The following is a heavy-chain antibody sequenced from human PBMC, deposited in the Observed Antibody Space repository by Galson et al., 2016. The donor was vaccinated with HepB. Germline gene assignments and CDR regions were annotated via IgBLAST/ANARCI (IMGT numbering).Heavy chain of an antibody. CDR3: ARGRLDYGMDV. Sequence: SLRLSCAAPGFTFSSYGMHWVRQAPGKGLEWVAVIWNDGSIKYYAESEKGRLTISRDNSKNTLNLQMNSLRGEDTAVYYCARGRLDYGMDVWGQGTTVTVSS. CDR1: GFTFSSYG. J-gene: IGHJ6*02. V-gene: IGHV3-33*01. D-gene: IGHD3-9*01. CDR2: IWNDGSIK.